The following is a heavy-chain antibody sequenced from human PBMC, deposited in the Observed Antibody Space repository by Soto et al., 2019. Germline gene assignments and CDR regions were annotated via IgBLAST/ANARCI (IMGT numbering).Heavy chain of an antibody. CDR2: IIPIFGTA. CDR3: ARDGSGYRSRASPMDV. J-gene: IGHJ6*02. CDR1: GDTFSSYA. D-gene: IGHD3-22*01. V-gene: IGHV1-69*01. Sequence: QVPLVQSGAEVKKPGSSVKVSCKASGDTFSSYAISWVRQAPGQGLEWMGGIIPIFGTANYAQKFQGRVTSTADESTSTAYMELSSLRSEDTAVYYCARDGSGYRSRASPMDVWGQGTTVTVSS.